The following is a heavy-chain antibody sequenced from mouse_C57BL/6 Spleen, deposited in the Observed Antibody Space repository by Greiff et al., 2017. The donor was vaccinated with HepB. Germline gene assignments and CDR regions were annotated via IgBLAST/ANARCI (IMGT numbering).Heavy chain of an antibody. Sequence: EVQLVESGGGLVKPGGSLKLSCAASGFTFSDYGMHWVRQAPEKGLEWVAYISSGSSTIYYADTVKGRFTIPRGNAKNTLFLQMTSLRSEDTAMYECARGGVRDFDVWGTGATVTVSS. CDR3: ARGGVRDFDV. J-gene: IGHJ1*03. CDR2: ISSGSSTI. V-gene: IGHV5-17*01. CDR1: GFTFSDYG.